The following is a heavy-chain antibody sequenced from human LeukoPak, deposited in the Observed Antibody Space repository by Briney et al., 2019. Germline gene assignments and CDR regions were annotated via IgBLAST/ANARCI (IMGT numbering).Heavy chain of an antibody. J-gene: IGHJ4*02. Sequence: SETLSLTCTVSGGSISSYYWNWIRQPPGKGLEWIGYIYYSGSTNYNPSLKSRVTISVDTSKNQFSLKLSSVTAADTAVYYCARAVGGVASYFDYWGQGTLVTVSS. CDR3: ARAVGGVASYFDY. V-gene: IGHV4-59*01. D-gene: IGHD1-26*01. CDR1: GGSISSYY. CDR2: IYYSGST.